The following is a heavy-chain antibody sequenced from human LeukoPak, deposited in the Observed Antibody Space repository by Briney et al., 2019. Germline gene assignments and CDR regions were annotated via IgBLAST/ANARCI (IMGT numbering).Heavy chain of an antibody. J-gene: IGHJ4*02. V-gene: IGHV3-9*01. D-gene: IGHD3-3*01. CDR3: AKSASGVYDFWSVYFRAIDY. CDR1: GFTFDDYA. Sequence: PGGSLRLSCAASGFTFDDYAMHWVRQAPGKGLEWVSGISWNSGSIGYADSVKGRFTISRDNAKNSLYLQMNSLRAEDTALYYCAKSASGVYDFWSVYFRAIDYWGQGTLVTVSS. CDR2: ISWNSGSI.